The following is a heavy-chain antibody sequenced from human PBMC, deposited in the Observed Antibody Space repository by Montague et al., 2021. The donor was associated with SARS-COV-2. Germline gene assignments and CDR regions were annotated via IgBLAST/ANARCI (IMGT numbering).Heavy chain of an antibody. CDR2: IYSGGTT. D-gene: IGHD3-16*01. V-gene: IGHV3-53*01. CDR1: GFTVTSNY. CDR3: ARGWGEFGQNWFDP. Sequence: SLRLSCAASGFTVTSNYMSWVRQAPGKGLVWISVIYSGGTTYYADFVKGRFIISRDYSTNTLFLQVLSLRAEDTAFYYCARGWGEFGQNWFDPWGRGTLVTVSS. J-gene: IGHJ5*02.